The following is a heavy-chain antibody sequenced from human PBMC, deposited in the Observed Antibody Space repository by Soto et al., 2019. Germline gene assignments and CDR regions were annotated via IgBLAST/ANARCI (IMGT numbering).Heavy chain of an antibody. CDR3: AREKFWGDGLDV. D-gene: IGHD3-16*01. Sequence: GGSLRLSCAASGFSVTSNYMIWVRQAPGKGLEWVSVIYSDGSAYDADSVKGRFSISRDISRNTLYLQMNSLRAEDTAVYYCAREKFWGDGLDVWGPGTTVTVSS. J-gene: IGHJ6*02. V-gene: IGHV3-53*01. CDR1: GFSVTSNY. CDR2: IYSDGSA.